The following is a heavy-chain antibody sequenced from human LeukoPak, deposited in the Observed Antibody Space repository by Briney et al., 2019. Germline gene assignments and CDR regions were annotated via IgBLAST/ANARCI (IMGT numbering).Heavy chain of an antibody. Sequence: SETLSLTCAVSGGSFSGYYWTWIRQPPGKGLEWIGEINHGGSANYNPSLKSRVTISLDTSKNQFSLKVSSVTAADTAVYYCARGQGTATTHWGQGTLVTVSS. J-gene: IGHJ4*02. V-gene: IGHV4-34*01. CDR1: GGSFSGYY. CDR3: ARGQGTATTH. CDR2: INHGGSA. D-gene: IGHD4-17*01.